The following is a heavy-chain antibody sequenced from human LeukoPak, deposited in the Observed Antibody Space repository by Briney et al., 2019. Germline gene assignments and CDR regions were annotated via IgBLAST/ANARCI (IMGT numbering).Heavy chain of an antibody. Sequence: SVKVSCKASGGTFSSYAISWVRQAPGQGLEWMGGTIPIFGTANYAQKFQGRVTITTDESTSTAYMELSSLRSEDTAVYYCARDPIGSGYPFDYWGQGTLVTVSS. D-gene: IGHD3-22*01. J-gene: IGHJ4*02. CDR1: GGTFSSYA. CDR3: ARDPIGSGYPFDY. V-gene: IGHV1-69*05. CDR2: TIPIFGTA.